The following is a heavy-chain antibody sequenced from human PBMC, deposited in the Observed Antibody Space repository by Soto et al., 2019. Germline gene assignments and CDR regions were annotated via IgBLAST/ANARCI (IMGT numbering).Heavy chain of an antibody. CDR3: ARVSFVTEAGGYNWFDP. Sequence: ASVKVSCKASGGTFSSYAISWVRQAPGQGLEWMGGIIPIFDTANYAQKFQGRVTITADESTSTAYMELSSLRSEDTAVYYCARVSFVTEAGGYNWFDPWGQGTLVTVSS. J-gene: IGHJ5*02. V-gene: IGHV1-69*13. D-gene: IGHD2-8*02. CDR2: IIPIFDTA. CDR1: GGTFSSYA.